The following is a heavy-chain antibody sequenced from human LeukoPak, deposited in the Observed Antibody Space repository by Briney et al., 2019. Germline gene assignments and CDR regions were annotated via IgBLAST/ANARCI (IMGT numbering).Heavy chain of an antibody. Sequence: GRSLRLSCAASGFTFSSYGMRWVRQAPGEWLEWVSVIYSGGSTDYAHSVKGRFTISRDNSKNTLYLQMNSLRAEDTAVYYCATFLRGVIIFDYWGQGTLVTVSS. J-gene: IGHJ4*02. V-gene: IGHV3-66*01. CDR3: ATFLRGVIIFDY. D-gene: IGHD3-10*01. CDR1: GFTFSSYG. CDR2: IYSGGST.